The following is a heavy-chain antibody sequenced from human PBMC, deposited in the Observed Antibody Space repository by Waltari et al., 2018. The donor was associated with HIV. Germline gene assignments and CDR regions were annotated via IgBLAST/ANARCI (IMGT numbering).Heavy chain of an antibody. CDR1: VVSISSSTYY. Sequence: QVQLQESGPGLVKPSQTLSLTCTVSVVSISSSTYYCNWIRQPAGKGLEWIGRIYTSGSTNYNPSLKSRVTISVDTSKNQFSLKLSSVTAADTAVYYCAREDTAMDYYFDYWGQGTLVTVSS. J-gene: IGHJ4*02. CDR3: AREDTAMDYYFDY. D-gene: IGHD5-18*01. CDR2: IYTSGST. V-gene: IGHV4-61*02.